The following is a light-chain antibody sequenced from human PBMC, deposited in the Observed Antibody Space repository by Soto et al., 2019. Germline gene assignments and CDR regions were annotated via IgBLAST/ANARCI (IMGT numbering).Light chain of an antibody. CDR3: CSYAGTTYV. CDR1: SSDVGGYDF. V-gene: IGLV2-11*01. Sequence: QSVLTQPRSVSGSPGQSVTISCTGTSSDVGGYDFVSWYQQHPGKAPKLMIYDVTKRPSGVPVRFSGSKSGNTASLTISGLQAEDEADYYCCSYAGTTYVFGAGTKVTVL. J-gene: IGLJ1*01. CDR2: DVT.